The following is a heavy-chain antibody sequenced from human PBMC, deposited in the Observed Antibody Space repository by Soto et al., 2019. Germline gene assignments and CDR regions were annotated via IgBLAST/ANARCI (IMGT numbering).Heavy chain of an antibody. CDR3: ARDTDYYDSSGNPGAANWFDP. Sequence: QVQLQESGPGLVKPSQTLSLTCTVSGGSISSGDYYWSWIRQPPGKGLEWIGYIYYSGSTYYNPSLKSRVTISVDTSKNQFSLKLSSVTAADTAVYYCARDTDYYDSSGNPGAANWFDPWGQGTLVTVSS. J-gene: IGHJ5*02. CDR1: GGSISSGDYY. D-gene: IGHD3-22*01. CDR2: IYYSGST. V-gene: IGHV4-30-4*01.